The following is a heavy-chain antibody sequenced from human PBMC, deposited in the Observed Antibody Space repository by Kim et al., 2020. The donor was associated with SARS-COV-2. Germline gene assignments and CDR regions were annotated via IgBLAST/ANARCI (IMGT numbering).Heavy chain of an antibody. CDR2: INHSGST. CDR3: ARGCPLRFLEWSPGGYYG. CDR1: GGSFSGYY. V-gene: IGHV4-34*01. Sequence: SETLSLTCAVYGGSFSGYYWSWIRQPPGKGLEWIGEINHSGSTNYNPSLKSRVTISVDTSKNQFSLKLSSVTAVDTAVYYCARGCPLRFLEWSPGGYYG. J-gene: IGHJ6*01. D-gene: IGHD3-3*01.